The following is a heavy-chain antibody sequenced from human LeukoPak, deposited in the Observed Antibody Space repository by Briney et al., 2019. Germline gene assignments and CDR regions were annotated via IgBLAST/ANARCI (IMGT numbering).Heavy chain of an antibody. CDR3: ARNGAYCSGGSCAHDTFDM. CDR1: GGSISSYY. Sequence: SETLSFTCTVSGGSISSYYWSWIRQPPGKGLEWIGYIYYSGSTTYNTSLKSRVTISVATSKNQFSLKLSSVTAADTAVYYCARNGAYCSGGSCAHDTFDMWGQGTMVTVSS. V-gene: IGHV4-59*01. CDR2: IYYSGST. D-gene: IGHD2-15*01. J-gene: IGHJ3*02.